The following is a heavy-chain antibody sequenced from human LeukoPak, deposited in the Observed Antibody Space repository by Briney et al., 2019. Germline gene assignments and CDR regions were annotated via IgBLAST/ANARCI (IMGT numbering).Heavy chain of an antibody. D-gene: IGHD3-22*01. Sequence: SETLSLTCTVSGGSISSYYWSWIRQPAGKGLEWIGRIYTSGSTNCNPSLKSRVTMSVDTSKNQFSLKLSSVAAADTAVYYCARDSDDSSGGNFDYWGQGTLVTVSS. V-gene: IGHV4-4*07. J-gene: IGHJ4*02. CDR3: ARDSDDSSGGNFDY. CDR1: GGSISSYY. CDR2: IYTSGST.